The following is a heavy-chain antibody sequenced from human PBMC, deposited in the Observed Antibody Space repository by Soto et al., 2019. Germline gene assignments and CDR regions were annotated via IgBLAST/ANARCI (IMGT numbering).Heavy chain of an antibody. CDR2: ISAYNGNT. V-gene: IGHV1-18*01. CDR3: ARDSLYGGNSGAAY. Sequence: GASVKVSCKASGYTFSSCGINWVRQAPGEGLKWMGWISAYNGNTNFAQNQGRVTLTTDTSTSTAYMELRSLRSDDTAVYYCARDSLYGGNSGAAYWGKGTMVTVSS. J-gene: IGHJ4*02. CDR1: GYTFSSCG. D-gene: IGHD2-21*02.